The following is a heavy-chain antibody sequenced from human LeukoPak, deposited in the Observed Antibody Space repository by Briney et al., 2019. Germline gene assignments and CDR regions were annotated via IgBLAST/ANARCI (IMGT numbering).Heavy chain of an antibody. CDR2: IYYSGST. J-gene: IGHJ4*02. CDR1: GASISRSDYF. Sequence: SETLSLTCTVSGASISRSDYFWGWIRQPPGKGLEWIGSIYYSGSTYYSPSLKGRVTISVDTSKNQFSLKLNSVTAADTAVYYCARSSEYGDPLNYWGQGTLVTVSS. D-gene: IGHD4-17*01. CDR3: ARSSEYGDPLNY. V-gene: IGHV4-39*01.